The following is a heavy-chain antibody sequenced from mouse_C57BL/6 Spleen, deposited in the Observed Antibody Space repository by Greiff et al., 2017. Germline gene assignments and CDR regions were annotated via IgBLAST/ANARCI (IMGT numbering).Heavy chain of an antibody. D-gene: IGHD2-3*01. CDR2: ISDGGSYT. Sequence: EVKLVESGGGLVKPGGSLKLSCAVSGFTFSSYAMSWVRQTPEKRLEWVATISDGGSYTYYPDNVKGRFTISRDNAKNNLYLQMSHLKSEDTAMYYCARDDPWGQGTLVTVSA. CDR3: ARDDP. CDR1: GFTFSSYA. V-gene: IGHV5-4*03. J-gene: IGHJ3*01.